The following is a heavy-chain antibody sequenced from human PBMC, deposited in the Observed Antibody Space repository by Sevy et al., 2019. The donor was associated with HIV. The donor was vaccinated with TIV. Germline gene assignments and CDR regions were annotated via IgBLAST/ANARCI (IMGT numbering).Heavy chain of an antibody. Sequence: GGSLRLSCAASGFTFSSYAMSWVRQAPGKGLEWVSAISGSGGSTYYADSVKGRFTISRDNSKNTLYLQMNSLRAEDTVVYYCAKTQWELPDYFDYWGQGTLVTVSS. CDR3: AKTQWELPDYFDY. CDR2: ISGSGGST. CDR1: GFTFSSYA. D-gene: IGHD1-26*01. V-gene: IGHV3-23*01. J-gene: IGHJ4*02.